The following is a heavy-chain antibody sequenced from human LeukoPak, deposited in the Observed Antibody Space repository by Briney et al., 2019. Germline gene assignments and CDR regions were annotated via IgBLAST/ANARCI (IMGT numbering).Heavy chain of an antibody. D-gene: IGHD2-2*01. J-gene: IGHJ5*02. Sequence: GGSLRLSCAASGFTFSSYAMSWVRQAPGKGLEWVSAISGSGGNTYYAYSVKGRFTISRDNSKNPLYLQMNSLRAEDTAVYYCARIVVVPAAIGPWGQGTLVTVSS. CDR1: GFTFSSYA. CDR2: ISGSGGNT. CDR3: ARIVVVPAAIGP. V-gene: IGHV3-23*01.